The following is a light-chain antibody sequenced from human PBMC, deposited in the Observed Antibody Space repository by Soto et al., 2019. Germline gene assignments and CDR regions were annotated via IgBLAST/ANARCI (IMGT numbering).Light chain of an antibody. V-gene: IGKV3-15*01. CDR2: GAS. CDR3: QQYNDWPPQLT. J-gene: IGKJ4*01. CDR1: QSVSSN. Sequence: ETVMTQCPATVSVSPGERATLSCRASQSVSSNLAWYQQKLGQAPRLLIYGASTRATDIPARFSGSGSGTEFTLTISSLQPEDFAVYYCQQYNDWPPQLTFGGGTKVEIK.